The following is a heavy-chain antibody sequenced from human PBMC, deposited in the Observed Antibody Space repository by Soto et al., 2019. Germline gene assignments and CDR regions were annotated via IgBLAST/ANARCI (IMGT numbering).Heavy chain of an antibody. CDR3: AKALIANNGVWEPFDM. Sequence: PGGSVRHGVAASIFDYPAYSMNWVRQTPGKGLQWVSGLVGSGADENYADSVRGRFTVSRDNSRNTLYLQMNSLRDEDTAVYYCAKALIANNGVWEPFDMWGRGTKVTVSS. CDR1: IFDYPAYS. V-gene: IGHV3-23*01. J-gene: IGHJ3*02. CDR2: LVGSGADE. D-gene: IGHD2-8*01.